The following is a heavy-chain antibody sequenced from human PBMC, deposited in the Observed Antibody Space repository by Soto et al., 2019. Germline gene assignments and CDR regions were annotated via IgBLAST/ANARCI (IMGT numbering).Heavy chain of an antibody. CDR1: GGTFSSYA. D-gene: IGHD6-13*01. CDR2: IIPIFGTA. Sequence: GASVKVSCKASGGTFSSYAISWVRQAPGQGLEWMGGIIPIFGTANYAQKFQGRVTITADKSTSTAYMELSSLRSEDTAVYYCARVRSSSHEQEFDIWGQGTMVTVS. V-gene: IGHV1-69*06. CDR3: ARVRSSSHEQEFDI. J-gene: IGHJ3*02.